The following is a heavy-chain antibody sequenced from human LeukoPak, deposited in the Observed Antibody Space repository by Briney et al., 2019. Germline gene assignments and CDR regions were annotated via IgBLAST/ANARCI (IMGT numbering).Heavy chain of an antibody. Sequence: GGSLRLSCAASGFTFRSYGMHWVRQAPGKGLEWVAVIWYDGSNKDYADSVKGRFTISRDNSKNTLNLQMNSLRDEDSAVYYCARDQGIFDYWGQGALVTVSS. J-gene: IGHJ4*02. CDR2: IWYDGSNK. CDR3: ARDQGIFDY. V-gene: IGHV3-33*01. CDR1: GFTFRSYG.